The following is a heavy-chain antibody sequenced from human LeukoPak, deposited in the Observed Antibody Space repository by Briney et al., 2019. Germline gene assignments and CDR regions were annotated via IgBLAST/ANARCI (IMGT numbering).Heavy chain of an antibody. Sequence: PSETLSLTCTVSGGSINSYYWSWFRQPPRKGLEWIGYIYYSGSTNSNPSLKSRVTILIDTSKNQFTLKLNSVTAADTAVYYCARTTAGGLSSSPIDPWGQGTLVTVSS. D-gene: IGHD6-13*01. J-gene: IGHJ5*02. CDR2: IYYSGST. CDR3: ARTTAGGLSSSPIDP. CDR1: GGSINSYY. V-gene: IGHV4-59*08.